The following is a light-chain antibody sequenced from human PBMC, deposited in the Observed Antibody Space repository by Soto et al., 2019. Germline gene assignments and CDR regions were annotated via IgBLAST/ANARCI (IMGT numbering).Light chain of an antibody. J-gene: IGLJ1*01. Sequence: QSALTQPASVSGSPGQSIPISCTGTSSDVGDYNLVSWYQQHPGKAPKLMIYDVSTRPSGVSNRFSGSKSGNTASLTISGLQAEDEADYYCSSYTTSSTLEGVFGTGTKVTVL. CDR2: DVS. CDR3: SSYTTSSTLEGV. CDR1: SSDVGDYNL. V-gene: IGLV2-14*03.